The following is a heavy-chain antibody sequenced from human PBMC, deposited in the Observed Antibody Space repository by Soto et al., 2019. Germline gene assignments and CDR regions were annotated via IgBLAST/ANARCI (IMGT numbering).Heavy chain of an antibody. CDR2: ISAYNGNT. Sequence: ASVKVSCKASGYTFTSYGISWVRQAPGQGLEWMGWISAYNGNTNYAQKLQGRVTMTTDTSTSTAYMELRSLRSDDTAVYYCARRWGWNDVFWWFDPWGQGTLVTVSS. D-gene: IGHD1-1*01. J-gene: IGHJ5*02. V-gene: IGHV1-18*01. CDR3: ARRWGWNDVFWWFDP. CDR1: GYTFTSYG.